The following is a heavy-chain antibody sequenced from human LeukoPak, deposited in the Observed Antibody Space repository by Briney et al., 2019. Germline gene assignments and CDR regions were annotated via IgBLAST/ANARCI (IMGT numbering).Heavy chain of an antibody. CDR1: GFTFNNHA. CDR2: ISGSSSTI. CDR3: VRGGYYDFWSASRGWFFDY. D-gene: IGHD3-3*01. V-gene: IGHV3-48*01. Sequence: GGSLRLSCTASGFTFNNHAMNWVRQAPGKGLEWVSYISGSSSTIYYADSLKGRFTISRDNAKNSLCLRMNSLRAEDTAVYYCVRGGYYDFWSASRGWFFDYWGQGTLVTVSS. J-gene: IGHJ4*02.